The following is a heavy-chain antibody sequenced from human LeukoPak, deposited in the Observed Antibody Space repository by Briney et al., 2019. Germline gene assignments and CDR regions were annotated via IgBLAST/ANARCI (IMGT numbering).Heavy chain of an antibody. CDR3: ARHENSQDAFDI. V-gene: IGHV4-39*01. J-gene: IGHJ3*02. D-gene: IGHD4-23*01. CDR1: GGSISSSSYY. CDR2: IYYSGST. Sequence: PSETLSLTCTVSGGSISSSSYYWGWIRQPPGTGLEWIGSIYYSGSTYYNPSLKSRVTISVDTSKNQFSLKLSSVTAADTAVYYCARHENSQDAFDIWGQGTMVTVSS.